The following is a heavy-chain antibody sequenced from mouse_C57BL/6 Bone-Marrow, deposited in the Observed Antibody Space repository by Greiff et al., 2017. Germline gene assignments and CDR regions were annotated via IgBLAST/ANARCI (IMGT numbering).Heavy chain of an antibody. D-gene: IGHD1-3*01. CDR2: INPSSGYT. Sequence: VQLQQSGAELARPGASVKMSCKASGYTFTSYTMHWVKQRPGQGLEWIGYINPSSGYTKYNQKFKDKATLTADKSSSTAYMQLSSLTSEDSAVYYCARKWAIHDGFAYWGQGTLVTVSA. CDR3: ARKWAIHDGFAY. V-gene: IGHV1-4*01. CDR1: GYTFTSYT. J-gene: IGHJ3*01.